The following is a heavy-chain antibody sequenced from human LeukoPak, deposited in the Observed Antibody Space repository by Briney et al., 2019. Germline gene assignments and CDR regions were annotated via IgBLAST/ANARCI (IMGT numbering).Heavy chain of an antibody. Sequence: GGSLRLSCTSSGFPFSSRWMNWARQAPGKGLEWVASINHNGNVNYYVDSVKGRFTISRDNAKNSLYLQMSNLRAEDTAVYFCARGGGLDVWGQGATVTASS. J-gene: IGHJ6*02. CDR2: INHNGNVN. D-gene: IGHD3-16*01. CDR1: GFPFSSRW. CDR3: ARGGGLDV. V-gene: IGHV3-7*03.